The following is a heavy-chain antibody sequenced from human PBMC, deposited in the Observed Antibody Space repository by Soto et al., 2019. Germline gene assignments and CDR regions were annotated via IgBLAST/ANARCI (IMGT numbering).Heavy chain of an antibody. CDR1: GYTFTSYG. CDR3: ARVIITIFGVVIPPGY. Sequence: ASVKVSCNASGYTFTSYGISWVRQAPGQGLEWMGWISAYNGNTNYAQKLQGRVTMTTDTSTSTAYMELRSLRSDDTAVYYCARVIITIFGVVIPPGYWGQGTLVTVSS. CDR2: ISAYNGNT. D-gene: IGHD3-3*01. J-gene: IGHJ4*02. V-gene: IGHV1-18*04.